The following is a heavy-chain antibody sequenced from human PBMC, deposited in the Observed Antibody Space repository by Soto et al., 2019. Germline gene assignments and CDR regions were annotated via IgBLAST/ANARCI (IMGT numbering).Heavy chain of an antibody. CDR2: ISYDGSNK. Sequence: PGGSLRLSCAASGFTFSSYGMHWVRQAPGKGLEWVAVISYDGSNKYYADSVKGRFTISRDNSKNTLYLQMNSLRAEDTAVYYCAKGFGTGASDYGVNSEFDYWGQGTLVTVSS. J-gene: IGHJ4*02. D-gene: IGHD4-17*01. CDR1: GFTFSSYG. V-gene: IGHV3-30*18. CDR3: AKGFGTGASDYGVNSEFDY.